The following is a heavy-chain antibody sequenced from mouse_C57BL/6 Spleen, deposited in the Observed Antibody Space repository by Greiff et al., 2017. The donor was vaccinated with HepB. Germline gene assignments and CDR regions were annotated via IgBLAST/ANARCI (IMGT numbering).Heavy chain of an antibody. CDR3: AREALYYYGNSAYYFDY. Sequence: VQLQQSGAELVRPGASVKLSCKASGYTFTDYYINWVKQRPGQGLEWIARIYPGSGNTYYNEKFKGKATLTAEKSSSTAYMQLSSLTSEDSAVYFCAREALYYYGNSAYYFDYWGQGTTLTVSS. J-gene: IGHJ2*01. CDR2: IYPGSGNT. V-gene: IGHV1-76*01. CDR1: GYTFTDYY. D-gene: IGHD1-1*01.